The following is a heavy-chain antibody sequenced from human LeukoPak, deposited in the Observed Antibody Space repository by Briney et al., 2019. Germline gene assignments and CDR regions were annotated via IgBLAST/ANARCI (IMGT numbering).Heavy chain of an antibody. CDR2: ISSSGSTI. CDR1: GFTFSDYY. CDR3: ARDSNVFYRMDV. V-gene: IGHV3-11*01. Sequence: GGSLRLSCAASGFTFSDYYMSWIRQAPGKGLEWVSYISSSGSTIYYADSVKGRFTISRDNAKNSMYLQMNSLRAEDTAVYYCARDSNVFYRMDVWGQGTTVAVSS. J-gene: IGHJ6*02.